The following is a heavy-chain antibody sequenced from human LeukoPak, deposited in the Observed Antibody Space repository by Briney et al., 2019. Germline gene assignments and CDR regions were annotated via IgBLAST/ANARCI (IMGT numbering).Heavy chain of an antibody. D-gene: IGHD3-3*01. CDR3: ARDRTTDFWSGYYTNYY. CDR2: IKQDGSEK. J-gene: IGHJ4*02. Sequence: GGSLRLSCAASGFTFSTYWMTWVRQAPGKGLEWVATIKQDGSEKYYVDSVKGRFTISRDNARNSLYLQMNSLRAEDTAVYYCARDRTTDFWSGYYTNYYWGQGTLVTVSS. V-gene: IGHV3-7*01. CDR1: GFTFSTYW.